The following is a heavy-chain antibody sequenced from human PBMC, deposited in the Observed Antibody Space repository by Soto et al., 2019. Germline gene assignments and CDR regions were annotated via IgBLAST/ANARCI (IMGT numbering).Heavy chain of an antibody. CDR2: ISYDGSNK. V-gene: IGHV3-30*03. J-gene: IGHJ6*02. D-gene: IGHD3-10*01. CDR1: GFTFSSYG. Sequence: GGSLRLSCAASGFTFSSYGMHWVRQAPGKGLEWVAVISYDGSNKYYADSVKGRFTISRDNSKNTLYLQMNSLRAEDTAVYYCATRGSSMVRGGDYYYGMDVWGQGTTVTVSS. CDR3: ATRGSSMVRGGDYYYGMDV.